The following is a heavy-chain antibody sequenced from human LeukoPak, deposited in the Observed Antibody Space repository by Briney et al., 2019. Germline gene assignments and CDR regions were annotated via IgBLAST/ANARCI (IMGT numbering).Heavy chain of an antibody. CDR3: AAARNFRFEY. Sequence: GGSLRLSCATSGLTFSTTWMHWVRQAPGKGLMWVSRMNGEGTTIDYADPVKGRFTVSRDYAKNTLFLQMNNLRTEDTALYFCAAARNFRFEYWGQGSLVIVSA. CDR1: GLTFSTTW. D-gene: IGHD1-7*01. CDR2: MNGEGTTI. J-gene: IGHJ4*02. V-gene: IGHV3-74*01.